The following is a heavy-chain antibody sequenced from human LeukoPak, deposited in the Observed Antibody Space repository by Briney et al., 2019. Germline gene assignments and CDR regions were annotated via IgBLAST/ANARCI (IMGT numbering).Heavy chain of an antibody. V-gene: IGHV4-4*07. J-gene: IGHJ6*02. Sequence: PSETLSLTCNVSGVSIRSYHWSWIRQPAGKGLEWIGRIHTSENTNYNPSLESRVAMSVDTSKNQFSLQLKSMTAADTAVYYCATGLRSGYYYYGMDVWGQGTTVTVSS. CDR1: GVSIRSYH. D-gene: IGHD4-17*01. CDR3: ATGLRSGYYYYGMDV. CDR2: IHTSENT.